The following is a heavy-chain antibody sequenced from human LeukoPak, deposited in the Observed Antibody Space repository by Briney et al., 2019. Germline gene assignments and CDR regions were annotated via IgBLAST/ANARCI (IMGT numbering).Heavy chain of an antibody. CDR2: MNPKSGYT. J-gene: IGHJ4*02. CDR1: GYTFTNYD. V-gene: IGHV1-8*01. D-gene: IGHD1-26*01. Sequence: ASVKVSCKASGYTFTNYDINWVRQAIGQGLEWMGWMNPKSGYTGYAQKFQGRVTMTRDTSISTAYMEPGSLRSEDTAVYYCARVTGSIDYWGQGTLVTVSS. CDR3: ARVTGSIDY.